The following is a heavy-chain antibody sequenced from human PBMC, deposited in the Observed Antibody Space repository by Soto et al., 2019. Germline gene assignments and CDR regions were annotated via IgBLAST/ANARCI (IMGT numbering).Heavy chain of an antibody. Sequence: QITLKESGPTLVKPTQTLTLTCTFSGFSLSTSGVGVGWIRQPPGKALEWLALIYWNDDKRYSPSLKSRLTTTKDTSKNQVVLTMTNMDPVDTATYYCAHSRRSKLEPYQSPVKADYWGQGTLVTVSS. CDR2: IYWNDDK. J-gene: IGHJ4*02. CDR3: AHSRRSKLEPYQSPVKADY. CDR1: GFSLSTSGVG. D-gene: IGHD1-1*01. V-gene: IGHV2-5*01.